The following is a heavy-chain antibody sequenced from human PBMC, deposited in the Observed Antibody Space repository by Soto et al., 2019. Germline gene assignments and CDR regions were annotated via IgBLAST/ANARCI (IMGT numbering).Heavy chain of an antibody. CDR1: GYTFTSYD. CDR2: MNPNSGNT. CDR3: ERERDKVTTSD. Sequence: QVQLVQSGAEVKKPGASVKVSCKASGYTFTSYDINLVRQATGQGLEWMGWMNPNSGNTGYAQKFQDRVTMTKNTSISTAYMALSSLRSEATAVSYCERERDKVTTSDWGQGTLVTVSS. V-gene: IGHV1-8*01. J-gene: IGHJ1*01. D-gene: IGHD4-17*01.